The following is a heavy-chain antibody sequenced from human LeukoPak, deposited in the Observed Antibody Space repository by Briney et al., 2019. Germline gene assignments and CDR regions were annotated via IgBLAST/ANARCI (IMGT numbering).Heavy chain of an antibody. Sequence: GGSLRLSCAASGFTVSSNYMSWVRQAPGKGLEWVSVIYSGGSTYYADSVKGRFTISRDNSKNTLYLQMNSLRAEDTAVYYCARDYERNWFDPWGQGTLVTVSS. CDR2: IYSGGST. CDR1: GFTVSSNY. CDR3: ARDYERNWFDP. V-gene: IGHV3-53*01. D-gene: IGHD3-22*01. J-gene: IGHJ5*02.